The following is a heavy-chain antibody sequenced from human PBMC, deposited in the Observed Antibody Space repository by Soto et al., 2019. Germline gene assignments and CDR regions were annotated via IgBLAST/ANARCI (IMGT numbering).Heavy chain of an antibody. CDR2: MNPNSGNT. Sequence: QVQLVQSGAEVKKPGASVKVSCKASGYTLTSYDINWVRQATGQGLEWMGWMNPNSGNTGYAQKFQGRVTMTRNASISTAYMELSSLRSEDTAVYYCARGRLIGFRYYYYGMDVWGQGTTVTVSS. J-gene: IGHJ6*02. V-gene: IGHV1-8*01. CDR3: ARGRLIGFRYYYYGMDV. CDR1: GYTLTSYD. D-gene: IGHD2-8*01.